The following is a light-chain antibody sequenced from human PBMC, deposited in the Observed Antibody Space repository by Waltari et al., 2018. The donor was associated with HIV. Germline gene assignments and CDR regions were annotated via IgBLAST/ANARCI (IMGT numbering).Light chain of an antibody. V-gene: IGLV3-19*01. J-gene: IGLJ1*01. CDR1: SLRSHY. CDR3: NSRDTRGHHLEV. Sequence: SSELTQDPAVSVALGQTVRITCQGDSLRSHYASRYQQKPGQAPVLLIYGKKNRTSGIPARFYCASSGHTVSLTITGAQAEEEADYYCNSRDTRGHHLEVFGTGTKFTVL. CDR2: GKK.